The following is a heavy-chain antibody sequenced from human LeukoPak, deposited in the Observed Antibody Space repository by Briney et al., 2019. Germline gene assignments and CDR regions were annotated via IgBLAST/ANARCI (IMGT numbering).Heavy chain of an antibody. Sequence: GGSLRLSCAASGFTFSGYSMNWVRQAPGKGLEWVSFISSTSRTTYYADSVKGRFTTSRDNGKNSLYLQMNSLTDEDTAVYYCARGVVNFDYWGQGTLVTVSS. CDR1: GFTFSGYS. CDR3: ARGVVNFDY. D-gene: IGHD3-3*01. V-gene: IGHV3-48*02. CDR2: ISSTSRTT. J-gene: IGHJ4*02.